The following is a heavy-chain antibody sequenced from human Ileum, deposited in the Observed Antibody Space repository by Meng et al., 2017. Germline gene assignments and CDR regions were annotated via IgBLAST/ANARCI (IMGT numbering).Heavy chain of an antibody. D-gene: IGHD6-13*01. CDR1: GGSFSCYY. CDR2: INHNGST. J-gene: IGHJ1*01. Sequence: QVQLQQWGAGLLKPAETLSLTCAFHGGSFSCYYWSWIGQSPGKGLEWIGEINHNGSTNYTPSLQSRVTISVDRSKSQFSLDLTSVTAADTAVYYCARPAGYSSNWYKYFQHWGLGTLVTVSS. V-gene: IGHV4-34*01. CDR3: ARPAGYSSNWYKYFQH.